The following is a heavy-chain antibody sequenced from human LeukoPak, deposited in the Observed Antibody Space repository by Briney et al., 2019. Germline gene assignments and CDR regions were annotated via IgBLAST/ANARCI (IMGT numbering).Heavy chain of an antibody. CDR2: IYYSGST. J-gene: IGHJ4*02. CDR1: GGSISSGDYY. V-gene: IGHV4-30-4*01. Sequence: SETLSLTCTVSGGSISSGDYYWSWIRQPPGKGLEWIGYIYYSGSTYYNPSLKSRVTISVDTSKNQFSLKQSSVTAADTAVYYCARARYSYGSNFDYWGQGTLVTVSS. D-gene: IGHD5-18*01. CDR3: ARARYSYGSNFDY.